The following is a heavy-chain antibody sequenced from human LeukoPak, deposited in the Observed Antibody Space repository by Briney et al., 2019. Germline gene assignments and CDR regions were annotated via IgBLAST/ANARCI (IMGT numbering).Heavy chain of an antibody. D-gene: IGHD6-25*01. CDR3: AKFFAPSGGASGWTWTIDN. CDR2: ISGSGATT. J-gene: IGHJ4*02. Sequence: GGSLRLSCAVSGFTFSGYAMTWVRQPPGKGLEWVAAISGSGATTYYADFAKGRFSISRDNSENTLHLQMYSLGAEDTAVYYCAKFFAPSGGASGWTWTIDNWGQGTLVIVSS. V-gene: IGHV3-23*01. CDR1: GFTFSGYA.